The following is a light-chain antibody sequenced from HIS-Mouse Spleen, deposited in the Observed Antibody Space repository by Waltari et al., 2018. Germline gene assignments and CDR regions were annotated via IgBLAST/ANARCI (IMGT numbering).Light chain of an antibody. CDR3: SSYAGSNNSV. CDR1: SSDVGGYNY. V-gene: IGLV2-8*01. Sequence: QSALTQPPSASGSPGQSVTISCTGTSSDVGGYNYVSWYQQHPGKAPKLMIYEVSKRHSGVPDRFSGSRSGNTASLTVSGSQAEDEADYYCSSYAGSNNSVFGGGNKLTVL. CDR2: EVS. J-gene: IGLJ2*01.